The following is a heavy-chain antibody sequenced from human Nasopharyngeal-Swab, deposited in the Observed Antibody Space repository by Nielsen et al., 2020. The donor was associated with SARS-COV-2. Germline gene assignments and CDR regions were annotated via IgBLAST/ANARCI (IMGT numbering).Heavy chain of an antibody. CDR1: GFTFSAHY. V-gene: IGHV3-72*01. CDR2: SRNKANGYTT. J-gene: IGHJ6*02. CDR3: ARDLSSVWTSGLGV. Sequence: GESLKISCAASGFTFSAHYMDWVRQAPGKGLEWVGRSRNKANGYTTEYAASVGGRFTISRDDSKDSLYLQMNSLKIEDTAVYYCARDLSSVWTSGLGVWGQGTTVTVSS. D-gene: IGHD6-19*01.